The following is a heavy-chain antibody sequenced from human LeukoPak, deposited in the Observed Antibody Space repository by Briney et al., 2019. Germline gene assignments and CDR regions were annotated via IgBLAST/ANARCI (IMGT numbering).Heavy chain of an antibody. CDR1: GYTFTSYG. Sequence: ASVKVSCKASGYTFTSYGISWVRQAPGQGLEWMGWINAYNDNTNYAQKLQGRVTMTTDTSTSTAYMELRSLRSDDTAVYYCARDVKYSSSWYDFDYWGQGTLVTVSS. CDR3: ARDVKYSSSWYDFDY. J-gene: IGHJ4*02. V-gene: IGHV1-18*01. D-gene: IGHD6-13*01. CDR2: INAYNDNT.